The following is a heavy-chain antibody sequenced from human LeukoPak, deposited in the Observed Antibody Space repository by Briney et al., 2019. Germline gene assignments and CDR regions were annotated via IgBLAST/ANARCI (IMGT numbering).Heavy chain of an antibody. V-gene: IGHV1-8*03. CDR3: ARTTSMTASGYDY. CDR2: INPDTGDK. D-gene: IGHD2-21*02. Sequence: GASVKVSCKASGYTFTNYHINWVRQASGQGLEWMTWINPDTGDKGYARKFQDRVTNTTDTSISTAYMELSSLGSEDTAVYFCARTTSMTASGYDYWGQGTLVTVSS. J-gene: IGHJ4*02. CDR1: GYTFTNYH.